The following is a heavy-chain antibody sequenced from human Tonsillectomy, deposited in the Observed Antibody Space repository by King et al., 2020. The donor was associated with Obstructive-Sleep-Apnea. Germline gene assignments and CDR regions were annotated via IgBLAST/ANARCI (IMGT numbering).Heavy chain of an antibody. CDR1: GFTFSNFD. J-gene: IGHJ4*02. D-gene: IGHD1-26*01. Sequence: VQLVESGGALAQPGESLRLSCVASGFTFSNFDMHWVRQIIGKGLEWVSAIGAAGDTYYPVSVKGRFTISRANAKNSLYLQMNSLRDGDTAVYYCARSVGGSLKGPFDYLGQGTLVIVSS. CDR2: IGAAGDT. V-gene: IGHV3-13*01. CDR3: ARSVGGSLKGPFDY.